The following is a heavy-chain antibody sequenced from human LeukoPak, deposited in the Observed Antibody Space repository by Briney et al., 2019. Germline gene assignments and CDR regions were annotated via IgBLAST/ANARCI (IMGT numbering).Heavy chain of an antibody. V-gene: IGHV3-30*02. CDR3: ARRYSTSSVEDFDY. Sequence: GGSLRLSCAASGFTFSSYGMHWVRQAPGKGLEWVAFIRYDGSNKYYADSVKGRFTISRDNSKNTLYLQMNSLRAEDTAVYYCARRYSTSSVEDFDYWGQGTLVTVSS. J-gene: IGHJ4*02. CDR1: GFTFSSYG. D-gene: IGHD6-6*01. CDR2: IRYDGSNK.